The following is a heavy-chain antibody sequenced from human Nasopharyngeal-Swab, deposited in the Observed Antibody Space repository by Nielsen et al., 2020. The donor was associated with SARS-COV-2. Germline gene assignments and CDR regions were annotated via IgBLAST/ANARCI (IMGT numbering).Heavy chain of an antibody. CDR1: GGSISSGGHY. CDR3: ARVGARPTYYYYGMDV. J-gene: IGHJ6*02. Sequence: SETLSLTCTVSGGSISSGGHYWSWIRQHPGKGLEWIGYIYYSGDTYYNPSLKSRVFISVDTSKNQFSLKLNSVTAADTAVYYCARVGARPTYYYYGMDVWGQGTTVTVSS. CDR2: IYYSGDT. D-gene: IGHD3-10*01. V-gene: IGHV4-31*03.